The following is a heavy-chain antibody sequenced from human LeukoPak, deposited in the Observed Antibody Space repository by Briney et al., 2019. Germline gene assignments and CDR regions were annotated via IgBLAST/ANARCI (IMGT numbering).Heavy chain of an antibody. J-gene: IGHJ4*02. Sequence: GESLKISCKGSGYSFTSYWIGWVRQMPGKGLEWMGIIYPGDSDTRYSPSFQGQVTISADKSISTAYLQWSSLKASDTAMYYCARLPCSGGSCYSPFDYWGQGTLVTVSS. CDR2: IYPGDSDT. V-gene: IGHV5-51*01. CDR3: ARLPCSGGSCYSPFDY. D-gene: IGHD2-15*01. CDR1: GYSFTSYW.